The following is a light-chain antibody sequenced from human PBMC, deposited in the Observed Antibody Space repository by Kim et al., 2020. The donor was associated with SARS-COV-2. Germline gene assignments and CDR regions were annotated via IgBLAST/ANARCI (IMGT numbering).Light chain of an antibody. CDR1: KLGGKY. J-gene: IGLJ2*01. Sequence: LSPGQTASIPCSGDKLGGKYASWYQQKPGRSPVLVIYQDSKRPSGIPDRFSGSNSGNTATLTISGTQAMDEAEYYCQAWDSSTLVFGGGTQLTVL. V-gene: IGLV3-1*01. CDR3: QAWDSSTLV. CDR2: QDS.